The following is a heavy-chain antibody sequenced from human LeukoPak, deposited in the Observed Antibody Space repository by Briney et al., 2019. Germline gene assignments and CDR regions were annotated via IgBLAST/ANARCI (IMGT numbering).Heavy chain of an antibody. CDR2: IGGSGDKT. V-gene: IGHV3-23*01. CDR1: GFTFNRNA. J-gene: IGHJ4*02. D-gene: IGHD6-19*01. Sequence: GGSLKLSCAASGFTFNRNAISWVRQAPGKGLEWVSTIGGSGDKTFYADSVKGRFTISRDNSKNMVHLQMNSLTGEDTALYYCVRRGDASSGWGDHDFWGQGALVTVSS. CDR3: VRRGDASSGWGDHDF.